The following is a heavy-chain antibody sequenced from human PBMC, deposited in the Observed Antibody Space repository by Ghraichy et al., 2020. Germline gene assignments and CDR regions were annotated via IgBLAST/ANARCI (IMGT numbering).Heavy chain of an antibody. V-gene: IGHV1-46*01. D-gene: IGHD3-3*01. CDR3: ARARFLEWLLSPGGYFDY. Sequence: ASVKVSCKASGYTFTSYYMHWVRQAPGQGLEWMGIINPSGGSTSYAQKFQGRVTMTRDTSTSTVYMELSSLRSEDTAVYYCARARFLEWLLSPGGYFDYWGQGTLVTVSS. CDR2: INPSGGST. CDR1: GYTFTSYY. J-gene: IGHJ4*02.